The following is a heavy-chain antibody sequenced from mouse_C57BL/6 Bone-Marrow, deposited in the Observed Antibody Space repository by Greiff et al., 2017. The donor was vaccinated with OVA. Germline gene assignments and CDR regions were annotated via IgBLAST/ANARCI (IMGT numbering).Heavy chain of an antibody. CDR3: ARFQKDYYGLFDY. CDR2: IYPRSGNT. J-gene: IGHJ2*01. V-gene: IGHV1-81*01. CDR1: GYTFTSYG. Sequence: VQRVESGAELARPGASVKLSCKASGYTFTSYGISWVKQRTGQGLEWIGEIYPRSGNTYYNEKFKGKATLTADKSSSTAYMELRSLTSEDSAVYFCARFQKDYYGLFDYWGQGTTLTVSS. D-gene: IGHD1-1*01.